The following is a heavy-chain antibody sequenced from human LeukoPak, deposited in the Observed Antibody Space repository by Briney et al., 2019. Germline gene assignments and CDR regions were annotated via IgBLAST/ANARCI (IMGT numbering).Heavy chain of an antibody. CDR1: GFTFSSYG. D-gene: IGHD3-22*01. CDR3: ARGFLVYDSSSDAFDI. J-gene: IGHJ3*02. Sequence: GGSLRLSCAASGFTFSSYGMHWVRQAPGKGLEWVAFIRYDGSNKYYADSVKGRFTISRDNSKNTLYLQMNSLRAEDTAVYYCARGFLVYDSSSDAFDIWGQGTMVTVSS. V-gene: IGHV3-30*02. CDR2: IRYDGSNK.